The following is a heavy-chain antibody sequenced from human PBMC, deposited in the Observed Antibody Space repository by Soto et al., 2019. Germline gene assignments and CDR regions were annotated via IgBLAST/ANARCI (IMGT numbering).Heavy chain of an antibody. CDR3: ARVVGYAGVDY. J-gene: IGHJ4*02. D-gene: IGHD5-12*01. CDR2: INHSGST. Sequence: QVQLQEWGAGLLKPSETLSLTCAVYGGSFSADYWSWIRQPPGKGLEWMGEINHSGSTTYNPSLTRRVTISVDSSKSKFSLKLSSVTAADTALYDCARVVGYAGVDYWGQGTLVTVSS. CDR1: GGSFSADY. V-gene: IGHV4-34*01.